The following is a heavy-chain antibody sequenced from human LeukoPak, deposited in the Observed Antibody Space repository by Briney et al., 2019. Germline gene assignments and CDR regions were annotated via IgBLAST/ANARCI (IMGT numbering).Heavy chain of an antibody. Sequence: QSGGSLRLSCAASGFRFNTFWMSWARQAPGKGLEWVANIKQDGSEKYYADSVKGRFTISRDNGKNSLDLQMNSLRADDTAFYYCARDTLGEGEDANYAVYYFDYWGQGTVVTVSS. CDR3: ARDTLGEGEDANYAVYYFDY. CDR1: GFRFNTFW. J-gene: IGHJ4*02. V-gene: IGHV3-7*01. D-gene: IGHD4/OR15-4a*01. CDR2: IKQDGSEK.